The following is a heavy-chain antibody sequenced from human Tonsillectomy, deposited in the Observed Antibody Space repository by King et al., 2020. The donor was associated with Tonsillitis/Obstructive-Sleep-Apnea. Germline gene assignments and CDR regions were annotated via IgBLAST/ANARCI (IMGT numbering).Heavy chain of an antibody. V-gene: IGHV3-33*01. Sequence: VQLVESGGGVVQPGRSLRLACAASGFTFSNYDMHWVRQAPGKGLEWVAVIWYDGSNKYYADSVKGRFTISRDNSKNTLYLQMNRLRAEDKAVYYCARGSRLTTTIDYYYYGMDVWGQGTTVTVSS. CDR3: ARGSRLTTTIDYYYYGMDV. D-gene: IGHD1-1*01. CDR1: GFTFSNYD. J-gene: IGHJ6*02. CDR2: IWYDGSNK.